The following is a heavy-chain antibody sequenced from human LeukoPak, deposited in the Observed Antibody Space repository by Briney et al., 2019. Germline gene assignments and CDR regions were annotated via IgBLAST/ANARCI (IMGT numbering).Heavy chain of an antibody. CDR2: INPNSGGT. V-gene: IGHV1-2*02. CDR3: ARDRQEYSYGANFDY. CDR1: GYTFTGYY. Sequence: ASVKVSCEASGYTFTGYYMHWVRQAPGQGLEWMGWINPNSGGTNYAQKFQGRVTMTRDTSISTAYMELSRLRSDDTAVYYCARDRQEYSYGANFDYWGQGTLVTVSS. D-gene: IGHD5-18*01. J-gene: IGHJ4*02.